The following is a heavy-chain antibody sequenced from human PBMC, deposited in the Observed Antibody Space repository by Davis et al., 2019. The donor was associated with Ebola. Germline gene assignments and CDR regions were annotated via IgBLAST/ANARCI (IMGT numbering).Heavy chain of an antibody. D-gene: IGHD1-26*01. J-gene: IGHJ6*02. Sequence: GESLKISCKASGYSFTSYWIGWVRQMPGKGLEWMGIIYPGDSDTSYSPSFQGQVTISADKSISTAYLQWSSLKASDTAMYYCARSKELRSYYYYNGMDVWGQGTTVTVSS. V-gene: IGHV5-51*01. CDR3: ARSKELRSYYYYNGMDV. CDR1: GYSFTSYW. CDR2: IYPGDSDT.